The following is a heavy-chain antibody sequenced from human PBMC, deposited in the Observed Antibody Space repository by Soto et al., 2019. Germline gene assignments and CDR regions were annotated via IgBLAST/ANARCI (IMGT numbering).Heavy chain of an antibody. CDR1: GFTFSSYA. Sequence: GGSLRLSCAASGFTFSSYAMSWVRQAPGKGLEWVSAISGSGGSTYYADSVKGRFTISRDNSKNTLYLQMNSLRAEDTAVYYCAKGSHRTQSPTGYYYYYYMDVWGKGTTVTVSS. J-gene: IGHJ6*03. CDR2: ISGSGGST. V-gene: IGHV3-23*01. CDR3: AKGSHRTQSPTGYYYYYYMDV.